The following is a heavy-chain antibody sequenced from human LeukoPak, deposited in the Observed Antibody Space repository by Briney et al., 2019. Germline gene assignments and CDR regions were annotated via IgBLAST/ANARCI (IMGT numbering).Heavy chain of an antibody. V-gene: IGHV1-24*01. CDR3: ATVDQFGTVTDY. CDR2: FDPEDGEK. J-gene: IGHJ4*02. D-gene: IGHD4-17*01. Sequence: ASVKVSCKVSGYTLTELSMHWVRQAHGKGLEWMGGFDPEDGEKIYAQKFQGGVIMTEETSTDTAYVQLSSLRSEDTAVYYCATVDQFGTVTDYWGQRTLVTVSS. CDR1: GYTLTELS.